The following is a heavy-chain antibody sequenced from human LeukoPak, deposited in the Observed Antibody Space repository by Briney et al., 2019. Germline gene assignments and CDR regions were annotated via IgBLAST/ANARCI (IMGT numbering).Heavy chain of an antibody. CDR2: ISGSGDNT. D-gene: IGHD2-21*02. V-gene: IGHV3-23*01. CDR3: ATQWAYCGGDCYTDY. Sequence: GGSLRLSCAASGFTFSSYAMSWVRQAPGKGLEWVSAISGSGDNTYYADSVKGRFTISRDNSKNTLYLQMNSLRAEDTAVYYCATQWAYCGGDCYTDYWGQGTLVTVSS. CDR1: GFTFSSYA. J-gene: IGHJ4*02.